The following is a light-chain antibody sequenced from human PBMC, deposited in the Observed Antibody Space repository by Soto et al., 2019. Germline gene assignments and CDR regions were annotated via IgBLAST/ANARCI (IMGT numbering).Light chain of an antibody. Sequence: QSALTQPASVSGSPGQSITISCTGTSSDVGGYDYVSWYQQHPGKAPKLMIYEVVNRPSGVSYRFSGSKSGNTASLTISGLQAEDEADYSCSSYTSSSTVVFGGGTKVTVL. CDR1: SSDVGGYDY. CDR2: EVV. J-gene: IGLJ2*01. V-gene: IGLV2-14*01. CDR3: SSYTSSSTVV.